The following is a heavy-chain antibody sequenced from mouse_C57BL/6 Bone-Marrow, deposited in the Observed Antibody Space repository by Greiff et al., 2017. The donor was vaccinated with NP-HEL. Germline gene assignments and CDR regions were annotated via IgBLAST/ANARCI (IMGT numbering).Heavy chain of an antibody. V-gene: IGHV5-4*03. J-gene: IGHJ2*01. CDR3: ARVRIYYDYDEGFDY. Sequence: EVMLVESGGGLVKPGGSLKLSCAASGFTFSSYAMSWVRQTPEKRLEWVATISDGGSYTYYPDNVKGRFTISRDNAKNNLYLQMSHLKSEDTAMYYCARVRIYYDYDEGFDYWGQGTTLTVSS. CDR2: ISDGGSYT. CDR1: GFTFSSYA. D-gene: IGHD2-4*01.